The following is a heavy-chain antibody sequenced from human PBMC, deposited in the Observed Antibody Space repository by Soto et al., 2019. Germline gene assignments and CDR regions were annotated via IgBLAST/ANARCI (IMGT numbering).Heavy chain of an antibody. J-gene: IGHJ4*02. D-gene: IGHD4-17*01. V-gene: IGHV3-74*01. CDR1: GFTFSSYW. Sequence: SLRLSCAASGFTFSSYWMHWVRQAPGKGLVWVSRINIDGSSTTYADSVKGRFSISRDNAKNTLYLQMNSLRAEDTAVYYCAKIDTVGPGDYWGQGTLVTVSS. CDR3: AKIDTVGPGDY. CDR2: INIDGSST.